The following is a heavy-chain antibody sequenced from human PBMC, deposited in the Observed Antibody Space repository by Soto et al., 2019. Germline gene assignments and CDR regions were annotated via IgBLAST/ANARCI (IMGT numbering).Heavy chain of an antibody. Sequence: QLQLQESGPGLVKPSETLSLTCTVSGGSISSSSYHWGWIRQPPGKGLEWIGSIYYSGSTYYNPSLKSRVTISVDTSKNQFSLKLSSVTAADTAVYYCARHLLIWEADYWGQGTLVTVSS. CDR1: GGSISSSSYH. CDR2: IYYSGST. D-gene: IGHD1-26*01. CDR3: ARHLLIWEADY. J-gene: IGHJ4*02. V-gene: IGHV4-39*01.